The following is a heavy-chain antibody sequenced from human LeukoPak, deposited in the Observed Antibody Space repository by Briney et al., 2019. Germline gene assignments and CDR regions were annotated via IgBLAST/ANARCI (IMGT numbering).Heavy chain of an antibody. V-gene: IGHV4-31*03. Sequence: SQTLSFTCTVSGGSISSGGYYWSWIRQHPGKGLEWIGYIYYSGSTYYNPSLKSRVTISVDTSKNQFSLKLSSVTAADTAVYYCARRREMAVAGIGYHYYFDYWGQGTLVTVSS. CDR2: IYYSGST. J-gene: IGHJ4*02. CDR3: ARRREMAVAGIGYHYYFDY. CDR1: GGSISSGGYY. D-gene: IGHD6-19*01.